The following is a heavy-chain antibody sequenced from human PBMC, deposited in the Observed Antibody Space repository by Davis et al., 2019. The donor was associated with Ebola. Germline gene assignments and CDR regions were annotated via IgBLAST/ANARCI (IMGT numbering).Heavy chain of an antibody. CDR1: GFTFSNYA. D-gene: IGHD2-2*02. Sequence: GESLKISCAASGFTFSNYAMSWVRQAPGKGLEWVSTITNGGRSTYFADSVKGRFAISRDNSRNTLYLQMNSLRAEDTAVYFCAKQPASLLCFDSWGLGTLVTVSS. CDR2: ITNGGRST. V-gene: IGHV3-23*01. J-gene: IGHJ4*02. CDR3: AKQPASLLCFDS.